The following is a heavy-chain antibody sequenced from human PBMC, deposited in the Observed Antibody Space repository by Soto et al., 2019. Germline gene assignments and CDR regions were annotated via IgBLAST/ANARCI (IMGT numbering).Heavy chain of an antibody. CDR2: ISGSGGST. CDR1: GFTFSDYA. J-gene: IGHJ6*02. CDR3: AKDRGIRYSSSWYYYYGMDV. D-gene: IGHD6-13*01. Sequence: EVQLLESGGGLVQPGGSLRLSCAASGFTFSDYAMSWVRQAPGKGLEWVSAISGSGGSTYYADSVKGRFTISRDNSKNTLYVQMNSLRAEDTAVYYCAKDRGIRYSSSWYYYYGMDVWGQGTTVTVSS. V-gene: IGHV3-23*01.